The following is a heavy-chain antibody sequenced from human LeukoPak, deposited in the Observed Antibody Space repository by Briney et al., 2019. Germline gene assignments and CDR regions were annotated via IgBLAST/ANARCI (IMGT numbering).Heavy chain of an antibody. D-gene: IGHD1-1*01. V-gene: IGHV3-23*01. J-gene: IGHJ6*03. CDR1: GFTFSSYA. CDR2: ISGSGGST. Sequence: HPGGSLRLSCAASGFTFSSYAMSWVRQAPGKGLEWVSAISGSGGSTYYADSVKGRFTISRDNSKNTLYLQMDSLRAEDTAVYYCAKGPGTTGTTKDYYYYYYMDVWGKGTTVTVSS. CDR3: AKGPGTTGTTKDYYYYYYMDV.